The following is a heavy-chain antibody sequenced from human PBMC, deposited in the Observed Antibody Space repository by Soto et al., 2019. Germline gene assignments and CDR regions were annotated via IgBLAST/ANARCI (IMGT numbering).Heavy chain of an antibody. CDR2: INHSGST. Sequence: SETLSLTCAVYGGSFSGYYWSWIRQPPGKGLEWIGEINHSGSTNYNPSLKSRVTISVDTSKNQFSLKLSSVTAADTAVYYCARGPRGSGFYYYYYGMDVWGQGTTVTVSS. CDR1: GGSFSGYY. CDR3: ARGPRGSGFYYYYYGMDV. D-gene: IGHD3-16*01. V-gene: IGHV4-34*01. J-gene: IGHJ6*02.